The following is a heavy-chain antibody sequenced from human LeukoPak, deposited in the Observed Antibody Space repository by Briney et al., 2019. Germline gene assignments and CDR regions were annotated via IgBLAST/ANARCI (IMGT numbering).Heavy chain of an antibody. CDR1: GYTFTGYY. D-gene: IGHD3-22*01. Sequence: GASVKVSCKASGYTFTGYYMHWVRQAPGQGLEWMGWINPNSGGTNYAQKFQGRVTMTRDTSISTAYMELSRLRSDDTAVYYCARDRWDYYDSSGYYTYWYFDLWGRGTLVTVSS. V-gene: IGHV1-2*02. CDR3: ARDRWDYYDSSGYYTYWYFDL. CDR2: INPNSGGT. J-gene: IGHJ2*01.